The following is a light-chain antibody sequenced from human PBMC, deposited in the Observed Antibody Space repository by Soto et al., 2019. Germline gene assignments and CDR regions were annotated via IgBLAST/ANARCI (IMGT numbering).Light chain of an antibody. J-gene: IGKJ2*01. CDR1: QGIRDD. CDR3: LQDYDYPYT. Sequence: IPLTQSPCSLSASVGERVTITCRASQGIRDDLGWYQQKPGKAPKLLIYAASNLQSGVPSRFSGSGSGTDLTLIISSLQPEDFATYYCLQDYDYPYTFGQGTRLEIK. V-gene: IGKV1-6*01. CDR2: AAS.